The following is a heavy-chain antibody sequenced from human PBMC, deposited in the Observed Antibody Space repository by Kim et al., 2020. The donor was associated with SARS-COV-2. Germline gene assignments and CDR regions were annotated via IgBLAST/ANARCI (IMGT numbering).Heavy chain of an antibody. CDR3: AKDRKRGSSGYSDPFGY. CDR1: GFTFSSYG. CDR2: ISYDGSNK. J-gene: IGHJ4*02. D-gene: IGHD3-22*01. Sequence: GGSLRLSCAASGFTFSSYGMHWVRQAPGKGLEWVAVISYDGSNKYYADSVKGRFTISRDNSKNTLYLQMNSLRAEDTAVYYCAKDRKRGSSGYSDPFGYWGQGTLVTVS. V-gene: IGHV3-30*18.